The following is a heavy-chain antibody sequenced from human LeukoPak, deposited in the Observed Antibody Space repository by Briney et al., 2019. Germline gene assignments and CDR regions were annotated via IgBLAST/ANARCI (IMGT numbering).Heavy chain of an antibody. CDR3: ARDAVYYYDSSGYYYPFDY. Sequence: GGSLRLSCAASGFTVSSNYMSWVRQAPGKGLEWVSAISGSGGSTYYADSVKGRFTISRDNSKNTLYLQMNSLRAEDTAVYYCARDAVYYYDSSGYYYPFDYWGQGTLVTVSS. CDR2: ISGSGGST. CDR1: GFTVSSNY. V-gene: IGHV3-23*01. J-gene: IGHJ4*02. D-gene: IGHD3-22*01.